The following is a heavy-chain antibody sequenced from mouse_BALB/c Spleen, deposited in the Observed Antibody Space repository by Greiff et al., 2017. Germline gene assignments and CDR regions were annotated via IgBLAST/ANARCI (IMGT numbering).Heavy chain of an antibody. Sequence: DVKLVESGGGLVQPGGSRKLSCAASGFTFSSFGMHWVRQAPEKGLEWVAYISSGSSTIYYADTVKGRFTISRDNPKNTLFLQMTSLRSEDTAMYYCASDYDYYAMDYWGQGTSVTVSS. CDR1: GFTFSSFG. CDR2: ISSGSSTI. V-gene: IGHV5-17*02. D-gene: IGHD2-4*01. J-gene: IGHJ4*01. CDR3: ASDYDYYAMDY.